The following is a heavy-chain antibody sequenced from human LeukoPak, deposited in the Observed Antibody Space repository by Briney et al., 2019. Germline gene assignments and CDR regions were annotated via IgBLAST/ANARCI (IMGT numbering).Heavy chain of an antibody. CDR1: GFTFSDYY. J-gene: IGHJ4*02. V-gene: IGHV3-11*01. CDR2: ISSSSSTI. D-gene: IGHD3-22*01. Sequence: GGSLRLSCAASGFTFSDYYMSWIRQAPGKGLEWVSYISSSSSTIYYADSVKGRFTISRDNAKNSLFLQMNSLRAEDTAVYYCARDPRWGHYDSSGLDYWGQGTLVTVSS. CDR3: ARDPRWGHYDSSGLDY.